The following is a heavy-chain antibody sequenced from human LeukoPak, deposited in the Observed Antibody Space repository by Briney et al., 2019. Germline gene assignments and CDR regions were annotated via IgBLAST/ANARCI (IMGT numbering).Heavy chain of an antibody. V-gene: IGHV3-11*01. CDR2: ISSSGSTI. J-gene: IGHJ4*02. D-gene: IGHD3-22*01. CDR3: ARGRAYYDSSGHTFDY. Sequence: GGSLRLSCAASGFTFSDYYMSWIRQAPGKGLEWVSYISSSGSTIYYADSVKGRFTIFRDNAKNSLYLQMNSLRAEDTAVYYCARGRAYYDSSGHTFDYWGQGTLVTVSS. CDR1: GFTFSDYY.